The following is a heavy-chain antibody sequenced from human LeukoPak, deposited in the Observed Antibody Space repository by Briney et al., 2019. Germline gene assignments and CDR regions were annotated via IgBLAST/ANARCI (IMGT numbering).Heavy chain of an antibody. V-gene: IGHV4-30-2*01. J-gene: IGHJ6*02. CDR3: ASRRLLGYYYYGMDV. CDR1: GGSISSGGYS. Sequence: PSQTLSLTCAVSGGSISSGGYSWSWIRQPPGTGLEWIGYIYHSGSTNYNPSLKSRVTISVDTSKNQFSLKLSSVTAADTAVYYCASRRLLGYYYYGMDVWGQGTTVTVSS. CDR2: IYHSGST.